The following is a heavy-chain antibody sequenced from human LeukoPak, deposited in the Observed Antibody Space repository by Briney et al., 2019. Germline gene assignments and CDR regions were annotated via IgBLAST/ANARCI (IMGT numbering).Heavy chain of an antibody. Sequence: ASVKVSCKASGYTFTSYYIHWVRQAPGQGLEWMGIINPGTISTTYAQRFQGRVTMTRDMSTSTVYMELSNLRSEDTAVYYCAAPILHHTYFFDYWGQGTLVTVSS. CDR1: GYTFTSYY. CDR2: INPGTIST. J-gene: IGHJ4*02. D-gene: IGHD3-3*01. CDR3: AAPILHHTYFFDY. V-gene: IGHV1-46*01.